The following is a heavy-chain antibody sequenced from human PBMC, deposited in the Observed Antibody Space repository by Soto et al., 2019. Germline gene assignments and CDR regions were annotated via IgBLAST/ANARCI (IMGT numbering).Heavy chain of an antibody. Sequence: QVQLVQSGAEVKKPGASVKVSCKPSGYTFYNYDITWARQAPGPGREWMGTTSVYNGNTTFAQSLQGRVTMTIDKSTATAYMELRGLTSHDPAVYYCARARGTVTTDRALGYRGQGTLVTVSS. CDR2: TSVYNGNT. CDR3: ARARGTVTTDRALGY. CDR1: GYTFYNYD. D-gene: IGHD4-17*01. V-gene: IGHV1-18*01. J-gene: IGHJ4*02.